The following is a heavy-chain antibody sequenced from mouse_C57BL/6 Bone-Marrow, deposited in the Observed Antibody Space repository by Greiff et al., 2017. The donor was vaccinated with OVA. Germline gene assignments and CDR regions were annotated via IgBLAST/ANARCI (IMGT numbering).Heavy chain of an antibody. CDR3: TLIYYEPY. J-gene: IGHJ2*01. V-gene: IGHV14-4*01. Sequence: EVQLKESGAELVRPGASVKLSCTASGFNIKDDYMHWVKQRPEQGLEWIGWIDPENGDTEYASKFQGKATITADTSSNTAYLQLSSLTSEDTAVYYCTLIYYEPYWGQGTTLTVSS. D-gene: IGHD2-4*01. CDR2: IDPENGDT. CDR1: GFNIKDDY.